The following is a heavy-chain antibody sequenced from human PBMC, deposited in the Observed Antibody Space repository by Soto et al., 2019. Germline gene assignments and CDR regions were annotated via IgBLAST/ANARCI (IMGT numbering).Heavy chain of an antibody. CDR2: IGYDGSNK. CDR1: GLTLSRFA. J-gene: IGHJ6*02. CDR3: ARDPVNYYGSWTYGMDV. Sequence: QVQLVESGGGVVQPGRSLRLSCAASGLTLSRFAMHWVRQAPGKGLEWVAVIGYDGSNKDYADSVKGRFTISRDNSKNTLSLRMNSLRPEDTAVYYCARDPVNYYGSWTYGMDVWGQGTKVTVSS. D-gene: IGHD3-10*01. V-gene: IGHV3-30-3*01.